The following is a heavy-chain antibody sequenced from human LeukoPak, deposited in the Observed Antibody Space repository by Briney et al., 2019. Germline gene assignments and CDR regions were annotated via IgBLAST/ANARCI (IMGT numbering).Heavy chain of an antibody. CDR2: ISAYNGNT. J-gene: IGHJ4*02. D-gene: IGHD3-22*01. CDR3: ARAGYYDSSGYYLPFDY. V-gene: IGHV1-18*01. CDR1: GYTFSIYG. Sequence: ASVTVSCKASGYTFSIYGISWVRQTPGQGLEWMGWISAYNGNTNYAQKLQGRVTMTTDTSTSTAYMELRSLRSDDTAVYYCARAGYYDSSGYYLPFDYWGQGTLVTVSS.